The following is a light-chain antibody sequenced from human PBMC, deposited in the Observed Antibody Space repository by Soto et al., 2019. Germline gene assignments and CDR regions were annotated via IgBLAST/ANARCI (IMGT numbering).Light chain of an antibody. J-gene: IGLJ3*02. CDR3: CSYTSSTTWV. Sequence: QSVLTQPASVSGSPGQSITISCTGTSSDVGGYNYVSWYQQHPGKAPKLMLYDVGSRPSGVSNRFSGSKSGNTASLTISWLQAEDEADYYCCSYTSSTTWVFGGGTKLTVL. CDR2: DVG. V-gene: IGLV2-14*03. CDR1: SSDVGGYNY.